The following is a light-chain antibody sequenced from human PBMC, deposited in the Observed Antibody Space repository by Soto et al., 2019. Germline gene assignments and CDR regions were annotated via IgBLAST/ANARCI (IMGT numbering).Light chain of an antibody. V-gene: IGLV2-14*03. CDR2: DVS. CDR1: SSDVGGYNY. Sequence: QSALTQPVSVSGSPGQSITISCTGTSSDVGGYNYVSWYQQHPGKAPKLMIYDVSNRPSGVSNRFSGSKSGNTASLTIFGLQAEDEADYYCCSYTSGRTYVFGTGTKATVL. CDR3: CSYTSGRTYV. J-gene: IGLJ1*01.